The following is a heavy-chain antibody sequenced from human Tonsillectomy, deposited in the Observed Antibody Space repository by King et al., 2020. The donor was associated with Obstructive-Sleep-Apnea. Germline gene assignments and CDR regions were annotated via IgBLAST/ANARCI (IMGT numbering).Heavy chain of an antibody. CDR2: IIPIFGTA. J-gene: IGHJ4*02. Sequence: QLVQSGAEVKKPGSSVKVSCKASGGTFSSYAISWVRQAPGQGLEWMGGIIPIFGTANYAQKFQGRVTITADESTSTAYMELSSLRSEDTAVYYCARDRGVYDYVWGSYRSFDYWGQGTLVTVSS. CDR1: GGTFSSYA. V-gene: IGHV1-69*12. D-gene: IGHD3-16*02. CDR3: ARDRGVYDYVWGSYRSFDY.